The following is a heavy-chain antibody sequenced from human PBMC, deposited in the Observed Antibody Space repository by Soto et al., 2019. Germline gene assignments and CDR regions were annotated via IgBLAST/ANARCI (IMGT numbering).Heavy chain of an antibody. Sequence: ASVKVSCKASGYTFTGYGISWVRQAPGQGLEWMGWISAYNGNTNYAQKLQGRVTMTTDTSTSTAYMELRSLRSDDTAVYYCARVFIEDSSSSNDYWGQGTLVTVSS. J-gene: IGHJ4*02. D-gene: IGHD6-6*01. CDR3: ARVFIEDSSSSNDY. V-gene: IGHV1-18*01. CDR1: GYTFTGYG. CDR2: ISAYNGNT.